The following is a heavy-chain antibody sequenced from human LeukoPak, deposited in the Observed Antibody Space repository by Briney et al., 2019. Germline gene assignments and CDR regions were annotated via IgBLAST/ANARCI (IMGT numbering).Heavy chain of an antibody. J-gene: IGHJ4*02. D-gene: IGHD3-10*01. V-gene: IGHV3-23*01. Sequence: GGSLRLSCAASGFTFSSYAMSWVRQAPGKGLEWVSVISGSGYSTYYAGSVKGRFTISRDNSKDTLYLQMNSLRVEDTALYYCAKYKGQAVSHSELVWINYWGQGTLVTVSS. CDR2: ISGSGYST. CDR3: AKYKGQAVSHSELVWINY. CDR1: GFTFSSYA.